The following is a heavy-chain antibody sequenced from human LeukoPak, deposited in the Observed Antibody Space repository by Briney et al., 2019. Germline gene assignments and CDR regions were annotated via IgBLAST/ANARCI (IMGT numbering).Heavy chain of an antibody. Sequence: GGSLRLSCAASGFTFSDYHMSWIRQAPGKGLEWVSYISSSGSTIYYADSVKGRFTISRDNAKNSLYLQMNSLRAEDTAVYCCARGCSSTSCYFWVGDYWGQGTLVTVSS. CDR1: GFTFSDYH. V-gene: IGHV3-11*01. D-gene: IGHD2-2*01. CDR2: ISSSGSTI. J-gene: IGHJ4*02. CDR3: ARGCSSTSCYFWVGDY.